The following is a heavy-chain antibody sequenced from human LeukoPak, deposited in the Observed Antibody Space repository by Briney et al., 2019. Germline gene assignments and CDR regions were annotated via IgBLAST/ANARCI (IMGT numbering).Heavy chain of an antibody. D-gene: IGHD3-16*02. CDR3: ARDFFYDYVWGSYRAFDY. Sequence: ETLSLTCAVYGGSFSGYYWSWVRQAPGKGLEWVSFIYSDNTHYSDSVKGRFTISRDNSKNTLYLQMNSLRAEDTAVYYCARDFFYDYVWGSYRAFDYWGQGTLVTVSS. CDR2: IYSDNT. CDR1: GGSFSGYY. V-gene: IGHV3-53*01. J-gene: IGHJ4*02.